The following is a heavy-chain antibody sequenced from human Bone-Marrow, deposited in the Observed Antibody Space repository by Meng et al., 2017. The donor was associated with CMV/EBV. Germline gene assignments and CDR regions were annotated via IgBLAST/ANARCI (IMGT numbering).Heavy chain of an antibody. Sequence: LSLTCIVSGGAISCYYWNWIRQAPGKGLEWVSYISSSGSTIYYADSVKGRFTISRDNAKNSLYLQMNSLRAEDTAVYYCARAPIAAAGPYYFDYWGQGTLVTVSS. CDR2: ISSSGSTI. D-gene: IGHD6-13*01. CDR1: GGAISCYY. CDR3: ARAPIAAAGPYYFDY. V-gene: IGHV3-11*01. J-gene: IGHJ4*02.